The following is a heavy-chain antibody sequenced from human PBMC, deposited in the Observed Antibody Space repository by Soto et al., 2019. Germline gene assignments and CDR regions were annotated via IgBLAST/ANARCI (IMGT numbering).Heavy chain of an antibody. V-gene: IGHV2-5*02. CDR2: IYWDDDK. Sequence: QITLKESGPTLVKPTQTLTLTCTFSGFSLSTSGVGVGWIRQPPGKALEWLALIYWDDDKRYSPSLKSRLTITKDTSKNQEVLTMTNMDPVDTATYYCAHGITFGGVIVRNWFDPWGQGTLVTVSS. CDR1: GFSLSTSGVG. CDR3: AHGITFGGVIVRNWFDP. D-gene: IGHD3-16*02. J-gene: IGHJ5*02.